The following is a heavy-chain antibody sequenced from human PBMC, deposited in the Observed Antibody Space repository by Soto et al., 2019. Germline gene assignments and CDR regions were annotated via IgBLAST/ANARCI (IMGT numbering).Heavy chain of an antibody. D-gene: IGHD6-13*01. V-gene: IGHV3-15*01. Sequence: GGSLRLSCAASGFTFSNAWMSWVRQAPGKGLEWVGRIKSKTDGGTTDYAAPVKGRFTISRDDSKNTLYLQMNSLKTEDTAVYYCTTGIAAAGSYYYYGMDVWGQGTTVTVSS. J-gene: IGHJ6*02. CDR2: IKSKTDGGTT. CDR1: GFTFSNAW. CDR3: TTGIAAAGSYYYYGMDV.